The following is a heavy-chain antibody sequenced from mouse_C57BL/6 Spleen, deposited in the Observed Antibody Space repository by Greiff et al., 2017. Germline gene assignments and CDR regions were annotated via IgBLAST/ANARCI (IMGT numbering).Heavy chain of an antibody. CDR2: ILSVSIIYAT. D-gene: IGHD1-1*02. V-gene: IGHV10-1*01. CDR1: RFTLSTYA. J-gene: IGHJ4*01. Sequence: VQLVESRGGLVQPIGSLKLSRAAPRFTLSTYAMYPVRLAPGKGLEWVVRILSVSIIYATYYAESVKGRFTISRDDSENMLFLQMNSLRTEDTAMDYCGRGGGSYDALDYWGQGTSVTVSS. CDR3: GRGGGSYDALDY.